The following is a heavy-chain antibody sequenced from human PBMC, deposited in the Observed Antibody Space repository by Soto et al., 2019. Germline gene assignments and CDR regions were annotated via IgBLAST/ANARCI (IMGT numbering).Heavy chain of an antibody. J-gene: IGHJ4*02. V-gene: IGHV4-30-4*01. D-gene: IGHD4-17*01. CDR3: ARSGADGAFDY. Sequence: QVQLQESGPGLVKPSQTLSLTCTVSGDSFSSGDYKWSWIRQPPGKGLKWIGYTYYSGYTYNNPSLKSRITMSVDTSKTQFSLKLTAVTAADTAVYYGARSGADGAFDYWGQGTLVTVSS. CDR2: TYYSGYT. CDR1: GDSFSSGDYK.